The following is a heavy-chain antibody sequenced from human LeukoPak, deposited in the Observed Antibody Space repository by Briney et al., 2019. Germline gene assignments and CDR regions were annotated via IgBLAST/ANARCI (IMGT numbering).Heavy chain of an antibody. D-gene: IGHD3-22*01. CDR3: AREGDYYDSSGYPRVFDY. Sequence: GGSLRLSCAASGFTFSSYSMNWVRQAPGKGLEWVSSISSSSSYIYYADSVKGRFTISRDNSKNTLYLQMNSLRAEDTAVYYCAREGDYYDSSGYPRVFDYWGQGTLVTVSS. CDR1: GFTFSSYS. J-gene: IGHJ4*02. V-gene: IGHV3-21*01. CDR2: ISSSSSYI.